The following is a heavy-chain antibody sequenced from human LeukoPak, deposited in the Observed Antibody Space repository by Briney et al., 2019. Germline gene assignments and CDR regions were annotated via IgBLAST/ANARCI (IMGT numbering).Heavy chain of an antibody. D-gene: IGHD3-3*01. CDR2: ISSRSGYI. CDR1: GFSFSTYS. Sequence: GGSLRLSCAASGFSFSTYSMNWVRQAPGKGLEWVSSISSRSGYIYYADSVKGRFTISRDNAKNSLYLQMNSLRAEDTAVYFCARSRVPVRLWSYFDYWGQGTLVTVSS. CDR3: ARSRVPVRLWSYFDY. J-gene: IGHJ4*02. V-gene: IGHV3-21*01.